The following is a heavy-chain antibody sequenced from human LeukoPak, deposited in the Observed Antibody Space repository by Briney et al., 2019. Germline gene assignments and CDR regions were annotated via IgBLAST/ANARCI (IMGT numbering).Heavy chain of an antibody. D-gene: IGHD5-18*01. CDR3: ARGSGYIYGYDY. CDR1: GFTFSNFP. CDR2: ISSNGVTT. V-gene: IGHV3-23*01. J-gene: IGHJ4*02. Sequence: PGGSLRLSCAASGFTFSNFPMSWVRQAPGKGLEWVSAISSNGVTTYYADSVRGRFTISRDNSENTLHLQMNSLRAEDTAVYYCARGSGYIYGYDYWGQGTLVTVSS.